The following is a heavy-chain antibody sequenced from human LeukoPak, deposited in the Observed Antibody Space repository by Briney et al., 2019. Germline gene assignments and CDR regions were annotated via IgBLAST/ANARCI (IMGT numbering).Heavy chain of an antibody. D-gene: IGHD6-6*01. V-gene: IGHV3-23*01. J-gene: IGHJ4*02. Sequence: GGSLRLSCAASGFTFGSYAMSWVRQAPGKGLEWVSAISGSGGSTYYADSVKGRFTISRDNSKNTLYLQMNSLRAEDTAVYYCAKDKEYSSSKFDYWGQGTLVTVSS. CDR2: ISGSGGST. CDR3: AKDKEYSSSKFDY. CDR1: GFTFGSYA.